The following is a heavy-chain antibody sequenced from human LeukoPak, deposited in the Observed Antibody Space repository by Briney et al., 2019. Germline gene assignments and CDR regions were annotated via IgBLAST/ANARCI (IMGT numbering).Heavy chain of an antibody. V-gene: IGHV3-21*01. D-gene: IGHD6-19*01. CDR2: ISSSSSYI. CDR3: AREAVAGLYNWFDP. CDR1: GFTFSSYS. Sequence: GGSLRLSCAASGFTFSSYSMNWVRQAPGKGLEGVSSISSSSSYIYYADSVKGRFTISRDNAKNSLYLQMNSLRAEDTAVYYCAREAVAGLYNWFDPWGQGTLVTVSS. J-gene: IGHJ5*02.